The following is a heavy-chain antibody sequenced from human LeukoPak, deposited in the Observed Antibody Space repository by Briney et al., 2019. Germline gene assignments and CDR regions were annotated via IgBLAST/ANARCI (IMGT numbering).Heavy chain of an antibody. J-gene: IGHJ6*03. CDR3: AKTLRDYYYMDV. CDR1: EFTFSNYG. Sequence: GGSLRLSCATFEFTFSNYGMSWVRQAPGKGLEWISGMSGSGGITHYADSVKGRFTISRDNSKNTLYLQMNSLRVEDTAVYYCAKTLRDYYYMDVWGKGTTVTVSS. CDR2: MSGSGGIT. V-gene: IGHV3-23*01.